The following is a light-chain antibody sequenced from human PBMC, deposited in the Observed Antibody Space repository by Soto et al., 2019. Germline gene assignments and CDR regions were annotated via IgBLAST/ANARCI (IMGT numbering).Light chain of an antibody. V-gene: IGKV3-15*01. CDR1: QSVSFP. Sequence: EIVMTQSPATLSVSPGETATLSCRASQSVSFPLAWSQQKPGQGPRLLIYGAFTRATGIPARFSGSGSGTDVTLTSSSLQSEDFARDYCQQYKNWPPLTFGGGTKVEIK. CDR2: GAF. J-gene: IGKJ4*01. CDR3: QQYKNWPPLT.